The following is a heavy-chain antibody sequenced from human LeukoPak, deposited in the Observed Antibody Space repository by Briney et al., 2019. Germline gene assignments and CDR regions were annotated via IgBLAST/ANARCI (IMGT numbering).Heavy chain of an antibody. CDR1: GYIFTSYA. J-gene: IGHJ4*02. CDR2: ISAYNGNR. Sequence: ASVKVSCKASGYIFTSYAITWVRQAPGQGLEWMGWISAYNGNRNYAQNFQGRVTMTIDTSRTTAYMDLRSLRSDDTAVYYCARAPIVVVTDFDYWGQGTLVTVSS. V-gene: IGHV1-18*01. D-gene: IGHD2-21*02. CDR3: ARAPIVVVTDFDY.